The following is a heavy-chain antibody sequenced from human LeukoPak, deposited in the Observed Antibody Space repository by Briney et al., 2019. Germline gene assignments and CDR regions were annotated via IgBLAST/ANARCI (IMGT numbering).Heavy chain of an antibody. CDR1: GFTFSNYC. CDR2: ISGSGDST. J-gene: IGHJ4*02. CDR3: AKYGAPGWSGYLDY. D-gene: IGHD4/OR15-4a*01. V-gene: IGHV3-23*01. Sequence: GGSLRLSCAASGFTFSNYCVTWLRQAPGKALEWGSSISGSGDSTYYADSVKGRFTISRDNSKNTLYLQMNSLRVEDAAIYYCAKYGAPGWSGYLDYWGQGTLVTVSS.